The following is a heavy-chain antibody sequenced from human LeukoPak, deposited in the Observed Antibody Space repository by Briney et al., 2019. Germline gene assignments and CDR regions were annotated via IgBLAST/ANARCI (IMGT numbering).Heavy chain of an antibody. D-gene: IGHD3-22*01. CDR2: IYYSGTT. CDR1: GGSLSPYS. CDR3: ARNGGHYYDSSTYYPFDY. J-gene: IGHJ4*02. V-gene: IGHV4-59*01. Sequence: SETLSLTCTVSGGSLSPYSWSWIRQPPGKGLEWIGYIYYSGTTNYNPSLKSRVTISVDMSKNQFSLKLSSVTAADTAVYYCARNGGHYYDSSTYYPFDYWGQGTLVTVSS.